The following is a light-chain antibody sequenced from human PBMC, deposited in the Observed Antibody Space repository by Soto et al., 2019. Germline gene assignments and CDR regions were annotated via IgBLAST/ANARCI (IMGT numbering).Light chain of an antibody. CDR1: SSNIGTNA. Sequence: QSVLTQPPSASGTPGQRVTISCSGGSSNIGTNAVNWYQQPPGTAPKLLIYNNNQRPSGVPDRFSGSKSGTSASLAISGLQSEDEADYYCAAWDESLNGYVFGTGTKVTV. CDR3: AAWDESLNGYV. J-gene: IGLJ1*01. V-gene: IGLV1-44*01. CDR2: NNN.